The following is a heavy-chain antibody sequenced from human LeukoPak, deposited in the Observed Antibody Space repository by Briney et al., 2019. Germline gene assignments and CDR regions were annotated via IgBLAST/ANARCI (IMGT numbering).Heavy chain of an antibody. J-gene: IGHJ3*02. V-gene: IGHV1-24*01. CDR1: GYTFTELS. CDR2: FDPEDGET. D-gene: IGHD2-15*01. CDR3: ATGPLGGACHI. Sequence: GASVKVSCKVSGYTFTELSMHWVRQAPGKGLEWMGGFDPEDGETIYAQKFQGRVTMTEDTSTDTAYMELSSLRSEDRAVYYCATGPLGGACHIWPQGTMVSVSS.